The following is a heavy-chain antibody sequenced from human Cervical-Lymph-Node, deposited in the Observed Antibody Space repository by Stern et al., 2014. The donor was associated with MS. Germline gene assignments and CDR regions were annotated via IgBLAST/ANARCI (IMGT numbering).Heavy chain of an antibody. CDR1: GYTFTSYY. CDR2: INPSGGST. J-gene: IGHJ5*02. D-gene: IGHD3-3*01. Sequence: DQLVESGAEVKKPGASVKVSCKASGYTFTSYYMHWVRQAPGQGLEWMGTINPSGGSTSYVQNIQGRVTMTRDTSTSTVYMELYSLRSEDTAVYYCARGGGYYNSWFDPWGQGTLVTVSS. V-gene: IGHV1-46*01. CDR3: ARGGGYYNSWFDP.